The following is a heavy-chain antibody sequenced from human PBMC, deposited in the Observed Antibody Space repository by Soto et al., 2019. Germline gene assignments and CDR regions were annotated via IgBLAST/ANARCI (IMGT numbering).Heavy chain of an antibody. Sequence: EVQLVQSGAEVKKPGESLRISCKGSGYSFTSYWISWVRQMPGKGLEWMGRIDPSDSYTNYSPSFQGHVTISVDKSIGTAYVQWSSLRASDTAIYYCGRHVRIEEADFDYWGQGTLVTVSS. D-gene: IGHD6-13*01. CDR3: GRHVRIEEADFDY. J-gene: IGHJ4*02. CDR1: GYSFTSYW. V-gene: IGHV5-10-1*01. CDR2: IDPSDSYT.